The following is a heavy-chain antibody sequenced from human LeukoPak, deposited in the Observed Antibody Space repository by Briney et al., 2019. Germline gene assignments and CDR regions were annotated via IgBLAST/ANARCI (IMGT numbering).Heavy chain of an antibody. CDR3: ARSYDSSGNDAFDI. D-gene: IGHD3-22*01. Sequence: ASVKVSCKASGGTFSSYAISWVRQAPGQGLEWMGWINTYNGNTHYAQKVQGGVTMTTDTSTATAYMELRSLRSDDTAVYYCARSYDSSGNDAFDIWGQGTMVTVSS. V-gene: IGHV1-18*01. CDR1: GGTFSSYA. CDR2: INTYNGNT. J-gene: IGHJ3*02.